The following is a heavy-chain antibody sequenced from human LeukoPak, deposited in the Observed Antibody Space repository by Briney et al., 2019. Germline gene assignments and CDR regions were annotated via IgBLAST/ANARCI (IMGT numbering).Heavy chain of an antibody. V-gene: IGHV3-53*01. CDR2: MFPDGRT. D-gene: IGHD4-17*01. CDR3: ARTNPAYGDYDY. Sequence: GGSLRLSCAVSGFSVNDNYMSWVRQAPGKGLQWVSVMFPDGRTYYADSVKGRFTISRDLARNTLLLQMHSLRADDTAIHYCARTNPAYGDYDYWGQGTLVTVSS. CDR1: GFSVNDNY. J-gene: IGHJ4*02.